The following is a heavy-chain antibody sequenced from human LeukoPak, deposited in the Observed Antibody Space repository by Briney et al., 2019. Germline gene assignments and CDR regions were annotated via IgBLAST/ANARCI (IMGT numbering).Heavy chain of an antibody. CDR3: ARELVDRLEWLPTSSEY. CDR1: GGTFSSYA. Sequence: SVKVSCKASGGTFSSYAISWVRQAPGQGLEWMGRIIPILGIANYAQKFQGRVTITADKSTSTAYMELSSLRSEDTAVYYCARELVDRLEWLPTSSEYWGLGTLVTVSS. CDR2: IIPILGIA. V-gene: IGHV1-69*04. J-gene: IGHJ4*02. D-gene: IGHD3-3*01.